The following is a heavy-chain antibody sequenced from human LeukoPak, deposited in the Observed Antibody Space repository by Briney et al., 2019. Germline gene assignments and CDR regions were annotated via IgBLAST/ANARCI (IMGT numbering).Heavy chain of an antibody. CDR1: GGSISGSSYY. CDR2: INHSGST. Sequence: SETLSLTCTVSGGSISGSSYYWSWIRQPPGKGLEWIGEINHSGSTNYNPSLKSRVTISVDTSKNQFSLKLSSVTAADTAVYYCARDNVAVAGFDYWGQGTLVTVSS. CDR3: ARDNVAVAGFDY. J-gene: IGHJ4*02. D-gene: IGHD6-19*01. V-gene: IGHV4-39*07.